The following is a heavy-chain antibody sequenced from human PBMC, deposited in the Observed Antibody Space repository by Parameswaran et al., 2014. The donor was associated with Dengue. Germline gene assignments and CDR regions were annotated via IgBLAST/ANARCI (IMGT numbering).Heavy chain of an antibody. Sequence: ASETLSLTWAVYGGSFSGYYWSWIRQPPGKGLEWIGEINHSGSTNYNPSLKSRVTISVDTSKNQFSLKLSSVTAADTAVYYCARKSITMIVVVSRMSWFDPWGQGTLVTVSS. CDR1: GGSFSGYY. CDR3: ARKSITMIVVVSRMSWFDP. V-gene: IGHV4-34*01. CDR2: INHSGST. J-gene: IGHJ5*02. D-gene: IGHD3-22*01.